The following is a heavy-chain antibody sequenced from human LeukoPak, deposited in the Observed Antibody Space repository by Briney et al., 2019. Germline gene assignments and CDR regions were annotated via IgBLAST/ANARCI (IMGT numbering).Heavy chain of an antibody. D-gene: IGHD3-22*01. Sequence: SETLSLSCTVSGGSISSGGYYWSWIRQPAGKGLEWIGRIYTSGSTNYNPSLKSRVTMSVDTSKNQFSLKLSSVTAADTAVYYCAREYYDSSGLYWGQGTLVTVPS. V-gene: IGHV4-61*02. CDR3: AREYYDSSGLY. CDR2: IYTSGST. CDR1: GGSISSGGYY. J-gene: IGHJ4*02.